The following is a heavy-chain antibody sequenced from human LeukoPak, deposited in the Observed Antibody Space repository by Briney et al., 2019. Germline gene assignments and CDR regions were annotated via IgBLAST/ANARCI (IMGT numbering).Heavy chain of an antibody. J-gene: IGHJ4*02. D-gene: IGHD3-22*01. CDR1: GGSISGYY. V-gene: IGHV4-59*01. CDR2: IYYSGST. Sequence: SETLSLTCTVSGGSISGYYWSWIRQPPGKGLEWIGYIYYSGSTNYNPSLKSRVTLSVDTSKNQFSLKLTSVTAADTAVYYCARGYYDTSGYYLAAYWGQGTLVTVSS. CDR3: ARGYYDTSGYYLAAY.